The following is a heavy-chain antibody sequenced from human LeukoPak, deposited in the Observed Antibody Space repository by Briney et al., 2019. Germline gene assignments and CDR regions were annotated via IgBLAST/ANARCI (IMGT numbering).Heavy chain of an antibody. V-gene: IGHV1-2*02. J-gene: IGHJ6*02. CDR3: ARVSSSWYRANYYYGMDV. D-gene: IGHD6-13*01. Sequence: ASVKVSCKASGYTFTGYYMHWVRQAPGQGLEWMGWINPNSGGTNHAQKFQGRVTMTRDTSISTAYMELSRLRSDDTAVYYCARVSSSWYRANYYYGMDVWGQGTTVTVSS. CDR1: GYTFTGYY. CDR2: INPNSGGT.